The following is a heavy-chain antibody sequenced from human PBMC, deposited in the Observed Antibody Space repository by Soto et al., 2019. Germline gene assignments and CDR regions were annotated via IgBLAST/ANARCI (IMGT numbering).Heavy chain of an antibody. CDR3: ARAHYDILTGYPTHAFDI. CDR1: GDSIKNYY. V-gene: IGHV4-59*08. J-gene: IGHJ3*02. D-gene: IGHD3-9*01. CDR2: IYYTGST. Sequence: PSETLSLTCTVSGDSIKNYYWSWIRQPPGKRLEWIGYIYYTGSTTYNPSLESRVIMSVDTSKNQFSLKLSSVTAAEKAVYYCARAHYDILTGYPTHAFDIWGQGTMVTVSS.